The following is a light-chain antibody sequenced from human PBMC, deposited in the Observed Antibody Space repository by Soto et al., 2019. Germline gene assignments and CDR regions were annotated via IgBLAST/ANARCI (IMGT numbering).Light chain of an antibody. V-gene: IGLV2-8*01. CDR1: SRDVGGYNY. J-gene: IGLJ2*01. Sequence: QSALTQPPSASGSPGQSVTISCTGTSRDVGGYNYVSWYQQHPGKAPKLMISEVSKRPSGVPDRFSGSKSGNTASLTVSGLQAEDEADYYCSSFAGNNNLVFGGGTKLNVL. CDR2: EVS. CDR3: SSFAGNNNLV.